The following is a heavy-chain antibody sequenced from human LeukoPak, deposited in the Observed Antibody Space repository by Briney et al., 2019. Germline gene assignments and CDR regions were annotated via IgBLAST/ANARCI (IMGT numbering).Heavy chain of an antibody. V-gene: IGHV3-23*05. CDR2: INTIGNKI. CDR1: EFSVSTYG. Sequence: GGSLRLSCSASEFSVSTYGMNWVRQAPGGGLEWGSIINTIGNKIYYGDSVKGLFTISRDNSKNTLFLQMNNLRVEDTAIYYCAKGRYSSSWAPFDPWGQGTLVTVSS. CDR3: AKGRYSSSWAPFDP. J-gene: IGHJ5*02. D-gene: IGHD4-11*01.